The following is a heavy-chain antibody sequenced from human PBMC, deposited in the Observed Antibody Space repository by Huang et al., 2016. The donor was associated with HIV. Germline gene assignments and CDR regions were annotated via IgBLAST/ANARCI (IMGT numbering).Heavy chain of an antibody. CDR2: IIPIFGTP. CDR1: GGTFSSCG. V-gene: IGHV1-69*01. D-gene: IGHD6-13*01. Sequence: QVQLVQSGAEVKKPGSSVKVSCRASGGTFSSCGISWGRQAPGQGLEWMGGIIPIFGTPNYAQKFQGRVTIIADESTSTAYMGLSSLRSEDTAVYYCARWEAAADNNWFDPWGQGTLVTVSS. J-gene: IGHJ5*02. CDR3: ARWEAAADNNWFDP.